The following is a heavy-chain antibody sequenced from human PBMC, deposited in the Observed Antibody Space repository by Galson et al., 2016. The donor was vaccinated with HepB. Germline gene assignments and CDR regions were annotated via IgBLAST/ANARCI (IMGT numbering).Heavy chain of an antibody. CDR2: IFWDDDK. V-gene: IGHV2-5*02. CDR1: GFSLTTDGVG. Sequence: PALVKPTQTLTLTCTFSGFSLTTDGVGVGWIRQPPGKAPEWLALIFWDDDKRYSPALKNRLTITKDSTKKHVVLTMTNMDPGDTATYYCAHSASYYDFWNGRWANQYRDYWGQGILVTVSS. J-gene: IGHJ4*02. CDR3: AHSASYYDFWNGRWANQYRDY. D-gene: IGHD3-3*01.